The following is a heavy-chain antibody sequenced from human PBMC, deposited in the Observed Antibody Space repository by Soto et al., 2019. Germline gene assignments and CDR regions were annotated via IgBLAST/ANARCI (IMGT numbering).Heavy chain of an antibody. V-gene: IGHV1-3*01. CDR2: INAGNGNT. D-gene: IGHD2-15*01. Sequence: ASVKVSCKASAYTFTSYAMHWVRQAPGQRLEWMGWINAGNGNTKYSQKFQGRVTITRDTSASTAYMELSSLRSEDTAVYYCARGPGGPDGPGDYWGQGTLVTAPQ. CDR3: ARGPGGPDGPGDY. CDR1: AYTFTSYA. J-gene: IGHJ4*02.